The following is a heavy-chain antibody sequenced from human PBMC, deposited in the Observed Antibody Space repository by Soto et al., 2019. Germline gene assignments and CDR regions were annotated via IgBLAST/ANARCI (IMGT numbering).Heavy chain of an antibody. CDR3: ARRARPDFYYMDV. CDR2: ISSNGVGT. Sequence: PGGSLSLSCAASGFTFSDYYMSWIRQAPGKGLEYVSGISSNGVGTYYANSVQGRFTISRDNSKNTVYLQMGSLRPEDMAVYYCARRARPDFYYMDVWGKGTTVTVSS. CDR1: GFTFSDYY. D-gene: IGHD6-6*01. V-gene: IGHV3-64*01. J-gene: IGHJ6*03.